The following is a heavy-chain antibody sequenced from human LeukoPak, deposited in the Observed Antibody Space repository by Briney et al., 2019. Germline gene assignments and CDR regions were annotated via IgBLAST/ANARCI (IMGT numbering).Heavy chain of an antibody. CDR3: ARRGPAEGIAAAWDFDY. Sequence: SETLSLTCTVSGGSISSNSYYWGWIRQPPGKGLEWIGSMYSSGSTYYNPSLKSRVTMSVDTSKNQFSLKLSSVTAADTAVYYCARRGPAEGIAAAWDFDYWGQGTLVTVSS. J-gene: IGHJ4*02. D-gene: IGHD6-13*01. CDR1: GGSISSNSYY. V-gene: IGHV4-39*07. CDR2: MYSSGST.